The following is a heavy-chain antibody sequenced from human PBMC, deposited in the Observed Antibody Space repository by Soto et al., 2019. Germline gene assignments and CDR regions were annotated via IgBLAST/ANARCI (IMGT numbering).Heavy chain of an antibody. Sequence: QTYLVESGGGVVQPGGSLRLSCVASGSIFSGYGMHWVRQAPGKGLEWVAVNGSNKYYADSVKGRFTISRDNSKNMLYLQMDSLRAEDTAVYYCARDGIGGTVFRGFCDYWGQGTLVTVSS. V-gene: IGHV3-33*01. CDR2: NGSNK. D-gene: IGHD1-7*01. J-gene: IGHJ4*02. CDR1: GSIFSGYG. CDR3: ARDGIGGTVFRGFCDY.